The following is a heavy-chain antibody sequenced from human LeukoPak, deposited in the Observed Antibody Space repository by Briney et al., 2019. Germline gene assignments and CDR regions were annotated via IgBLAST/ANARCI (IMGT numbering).Heavy chain of an antibody. V-gene: IGHV1-46*04. CDR1: GYTFTSYY. Sequence: ASVKVSCKASGYTFTSYYMHWVRQAPGQGLEWMGIINPSGGRTNYAQKLQGRVTMTRDTSTSTVYMELSSLRSEDTAVYYCARSSIQWLQLPPYYYYYMDVWGKGTTVTISS. CDR3: ARSSIQWLQLPPYYYYYMDV. D-gene: IGHD6-19*01. CDR2: INPSGGRT. J-gene: IGHJ6*03.